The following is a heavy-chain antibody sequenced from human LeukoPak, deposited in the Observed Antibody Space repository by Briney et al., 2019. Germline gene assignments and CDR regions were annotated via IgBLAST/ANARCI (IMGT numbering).Heavy chain of an antibody. V-gene: IGHV3-53*01. D-gene: IGHD2-21*02. CDR3: ARVVTAIPHFDY. CDR2: ISSGGST. CDR1: GFTVSSNY. J-gene: IGHJ4*02. Sequence: GESLRLSCAASGFTVSSNYMSWVRQAPGKGLEWVSVISSGGSTYYADSVKGRFTISRDNSKNTLYLQMNSLRAEDTAVYYCARVVTAIPHFDYWGQGTLVTVSS.